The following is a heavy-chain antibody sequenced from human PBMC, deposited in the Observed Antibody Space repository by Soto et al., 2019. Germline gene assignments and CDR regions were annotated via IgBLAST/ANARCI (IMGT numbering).Heavy chain of an antibody. J-gene: IGHJ4*02. CDR1: GFTFDTYA. CDR2: ISYDGSNQ. Sequence: VQLVESGGGVVQSGRSLRLSCAASGFTFDTYAMHWVRQAPGKGLEWVAVISYDGSNQFYAGSVKGRFTVSRDNSKNTLYLQVTSLRNDDPAVYYCTRGLLTDFFDYLGQGALVTVSS. CDR3: TRGLLTDFFDY. V-gene: IGHV3-30-3*01.